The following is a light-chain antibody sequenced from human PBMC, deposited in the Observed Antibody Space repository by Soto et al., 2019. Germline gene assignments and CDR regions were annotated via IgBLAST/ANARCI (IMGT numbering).Light chain of an antibody. J-gene: IGKJ4*01. CDR1: HSVSSTF. CDR3: QQSYSTLT. Sequence: DTVLTQSPGTLSLSPGETATLTCSASHSVSSTFLAWYQQKPGQAPSLLIHGASSRVTGIPERFSGSGSGTDFTLTISRLEPEDFATYYCQQSYSTLTFGGGTKVDIK. V-gene: IGKV3-20*01. CDR2: GAS.